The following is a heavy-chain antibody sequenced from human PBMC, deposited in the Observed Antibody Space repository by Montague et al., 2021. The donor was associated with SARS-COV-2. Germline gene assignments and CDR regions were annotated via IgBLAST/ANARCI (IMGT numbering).Heavy chain of an antibody. Sequence: SETLSLTCTVSGGSISSYYHYWGWLRQPPGKGLDWIGAMYYSGSTWLNPSLKSRVTISVDTSKNQLSLNLTSVTAADTAVYFCGRVLLSATSNPLDCWGQGTLVTVSS. CDR3: GRVLLSATSNPLDC. V-gene: IGHV4-39*07. CDR1: GGSISSYYHY. D-gene: IGHD2-15*01. CDR2: MYYSGST. J-gene: IGHJ4*02.